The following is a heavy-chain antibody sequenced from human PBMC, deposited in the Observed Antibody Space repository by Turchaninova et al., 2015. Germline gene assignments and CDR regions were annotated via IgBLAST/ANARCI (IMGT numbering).Heavy chain of an antibody. V-gene: IGHV3-7*03. J-gene: IGHJ4*02. CDR3: ARGGAAPGEY. Sequence: EVQLVESGGGLVQPGGSLRLSCAASGFTFSNYWMHWVRQTPGKGLEWVANKKEDGSVKYYVDSVKGRFTISRDNAKNSLYLQMDTLRAEDTAVYYCARGGAAPGEYWGQGTLVTVSS. CDR1: GFTFSNYW. CDR2: KKEDGSVK. D-gene: IGHD3-16*01.